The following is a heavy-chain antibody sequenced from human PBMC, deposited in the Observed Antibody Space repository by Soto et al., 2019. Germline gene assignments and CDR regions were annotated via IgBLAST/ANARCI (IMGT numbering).Heavy chain of an antibody. CDR2: IYPGDPDT. CDR3: ARQISRAKYCSSTSCYIPAYDAFDI. D-gene: IGHD2-2*02. CDR1: GYSFTSYW. J-gene: IGHJ3*02. Sequence: GESMQICSKGSGYSFTSYWSGWVRKMNGKGLEWMGIIYPGDPDTRYSPSFQGQVTISADKSISTAYLQWSSPKASDTAMYYCARQISRAKYCSSTSCYIPAYDAFDIWGQGTMVTVSS. V-gene: IGHV5-51*01.